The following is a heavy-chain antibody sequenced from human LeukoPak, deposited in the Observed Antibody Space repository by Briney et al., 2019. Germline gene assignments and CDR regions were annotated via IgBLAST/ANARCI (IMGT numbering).Heavy chain of an antibody. J-gene: IGHJ4*02. V-gene: IGHV1-69*05. Sequence: SVKVSCTASGGTFKNHVLSWVRQAPGQGLEWMGGIVPIFEMTNYAQKFQGRITIITDESTTTAYLDLTGLASEDTAVYYCARGSYGGPDYWGQGTRVTVSS. CDR1: GGTFKNHV. CDR3: ARGSYGGPDY. D-gene: IGHD4-23*01. CDR2: IVPIFEMT.